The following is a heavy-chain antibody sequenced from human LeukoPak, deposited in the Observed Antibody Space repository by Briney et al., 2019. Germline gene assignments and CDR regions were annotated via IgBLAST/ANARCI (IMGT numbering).Heavy chain of an antibody. Sequence: GGSLRLSCAASGFTFSSHSMNWVRQAPGKGLEWVSYISSSSSTIYYADSVKGRFTISRDNAKNSLYLQMNSLRAEDTAVYYCARGTYYYEDRGQGTLVTVSS. V-gene: IGHV3-48*01. CDR1: GFTFSSHS. CDR3: ARGTYYYED. D-gene: IGHD3-22*01. CDR2: ISSSSSTI. J-gene: IGHJ4*02.